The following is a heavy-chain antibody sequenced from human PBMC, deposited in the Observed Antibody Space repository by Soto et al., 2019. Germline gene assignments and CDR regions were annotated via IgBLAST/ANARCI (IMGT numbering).Heavy chain of an antibody. D-gene: IGHD1-1*01. CDR1: GFTFSSHG. CDR2: IWYDASNK. V-gene: IGHV3-33*01. CDR3: ARWSDNKVLHP. J-gene: IGHJ5*02. Sequence: GGSLRLSCAASGFTFSSHGMHWVRQAPGKGLEWVAVIWYDASNKYYADSVKGRFTISRDNSKNTLYLQMNSLRVEDTAVYYCARWSDNKVLHPWGQGALVTVSS.